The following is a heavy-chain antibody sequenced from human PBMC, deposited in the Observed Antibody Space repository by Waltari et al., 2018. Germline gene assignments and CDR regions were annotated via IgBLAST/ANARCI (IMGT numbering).Heavy chain of an antibody. Sequence: HVQLEQSGAEVKKPGSSVKVSCKASGGTFSTYTVPWVRQAPGQGLEWMGSIILFLGISKYAQSLQARLTITVDQSTNTGYMELNNLRPEDTGVYYCARSGEMKGTVDYWGQGTLVTVSS. D-gene: IGHD1-1*01. CDR1: GGTFSTYT. CDR2: IILFLGIS. V-gene: IGHV1-69*02. CDR3: ARSGEMKGTVDY. J-gene: IGHJ4*02.